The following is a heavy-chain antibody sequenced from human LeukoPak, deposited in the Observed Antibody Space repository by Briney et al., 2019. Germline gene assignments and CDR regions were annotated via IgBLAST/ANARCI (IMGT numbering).Heavy chain of an antibody. J-gene: IGHJ6*03. CDR1: GFTFSNYA. CDR3: ARDQRYYYDSSGYSNYYYYYMDV. CDR2: INNDGVST. D-gene: IGHD3-22*01. Sequence: GGSLRLSCAASGFTFSNYAMHWVRQVPGKGLEWLSRINNDGVSTSYADSVKGRFTISRDNAKNTLYLQLNSLRAEDTAVYYCARDQRYYYDSSGYSNYYYYYMDVWGKGTTVTVSS. V-gene: IGHV3-74*01.